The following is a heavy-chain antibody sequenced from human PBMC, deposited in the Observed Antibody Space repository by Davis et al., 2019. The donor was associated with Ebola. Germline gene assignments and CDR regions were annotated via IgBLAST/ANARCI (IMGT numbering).Heavy chain of an antibody. CDR2: IYYSGST. D-gene: IGHD6-6*01. J-gene: IGHJ5*02. V-gene: IGHV4-39*01. Sequence: MPSETLFLTCTVSGGSISSSSYYWGWIRQPPGKGLEWIGSIYYSGSTYYNPSLKSRVTISVDTSKNQFSLKLSSVTAADTAVYYCARPKSIAARPPPSWFDPWGQGTLVTVSS. CDR1: GGSISSSSYY. CDR3: ARPKSIAARPPPSWFDP.